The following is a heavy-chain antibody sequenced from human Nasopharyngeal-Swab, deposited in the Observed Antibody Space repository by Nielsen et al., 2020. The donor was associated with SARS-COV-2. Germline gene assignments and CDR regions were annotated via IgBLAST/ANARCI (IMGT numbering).Heavy chain of an antibody. CDR3: ARDDSRREYQLLSALNYYYYGMDV. J-gene: IGHJ6*02. CDR1: GYTFTSYD. Sequence: ASVKVSCKASGYTFTSYDINWVRQATGQGLEWMGWMNPNSGNTGYAQKFQGRVTITGDASASTAYMELSSLRSEDTAVYYCARDDSRREYQLLSALNYYYYGMDVWGQGTTVTVSS. V-gene: IGHV1-8*01. D-gene: IGHD2-2*01. CDR2: MNPNSGNT.